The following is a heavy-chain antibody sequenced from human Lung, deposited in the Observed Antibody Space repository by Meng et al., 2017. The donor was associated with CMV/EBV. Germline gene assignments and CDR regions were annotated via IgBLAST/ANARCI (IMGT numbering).Heavy chain of an antibody. V-gene: IGHV4-59*12. Sequence: SXTXSLXCTVSGGPISGYYWSWVRQPPGSGLEWIAYIYYSGSTTYNPSLKSRVTVSLDLSKNQFSLKLNSVTAADTAVYYCARGGSVGYCRDSACWGYLDYWXQGAXVNGAS. CDR1: GGPISGYY. CDR3: ARGGSVGYCRDSACWGYLDY. D-gene: IGHD2-15*01. CDR2: IYYSGST. J-gene: IGHJ4*02.